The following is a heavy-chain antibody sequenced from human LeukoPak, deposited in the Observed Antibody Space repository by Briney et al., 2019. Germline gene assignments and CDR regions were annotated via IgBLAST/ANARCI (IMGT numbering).Heavy chain of an antibody. CDR1: GGTFSSYA. CDR2: IIPIFGTA. J-gene: IGHJ5*02. D-gene: IGHD3-22*01. Sequence: GASVKVSCKASGGTFSSYAISWVRQAPGQGLEWMGGIIPIFGTANYAQKFQGRVTMTRDTSTSTVYMELSSLRSEDTAVYYCARDQLSPRYDSSGYPPSGTFDPWGQGTLVTVSS. V-gene: IGHV1-69*05. CDR3: ARDQLSPRYDSSGYPPSGTFDP.